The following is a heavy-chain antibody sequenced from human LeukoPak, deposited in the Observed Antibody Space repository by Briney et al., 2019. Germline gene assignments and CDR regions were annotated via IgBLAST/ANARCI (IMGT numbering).Heavy chain of an antibody. CDR1: GGSISSYD. D-gene: IGHD1-14*01. CDR3: ARDRKRPDV. J-gene: IGHJ6*02. CDR2: IYYSGST. V-gene: IGHV4-59*01. Sequence: SETLSLTCTASGGSISSYDWSWIRQPPGKGLEWIRYIYYSGSTNYNPALKSRVTISVDQSKNQFYLKPSSVTAADTAVYYCARDRKRPDVWGQGTTVGVSS.